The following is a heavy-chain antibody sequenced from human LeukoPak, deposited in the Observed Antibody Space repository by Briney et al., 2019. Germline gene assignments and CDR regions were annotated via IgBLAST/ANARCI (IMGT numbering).Heavy chain of an antibody. J-gene: IGHJ4*02. CDR1: GFTFSSSA. Sequence: GGSLRLSCAASGFTFSSSAMSWVRQVPGKGLEWVSAISGSGGSTYYADSVKGRFTISRDNSKNTLYLQMNSLRAEDTAVYYCAKGGRWLENDYWGQGTLVTVSS. V-gene: IGHV3-23*01. D-gene: IGHD6-19*01. CDR3: AKGGRWLENDY. CDR2: ISGSGGST.